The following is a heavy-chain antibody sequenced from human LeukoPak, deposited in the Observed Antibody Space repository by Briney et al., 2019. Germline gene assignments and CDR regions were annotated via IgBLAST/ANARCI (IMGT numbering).Heavy chain of an antibody. Sequence: PSETLSLTCTVSGGSMSAYYWSWIRQPPGKGLEWSGYIYYSGITNYNPSLKSRVSVSVDTSKNQFSLKLSSVTAADTAVYYCARLLRSGSYDSSGYTPFDYWGQGTLVTVSS. D-gene: IGHD3-22*01. CDR3: ARLLRSGSYDSSGYTPFDY. J-gene: IGHJ4*02. V-gene: IGHV4-59*01. CDR1: GGSMSAYY. CDR2: IYYSGIT.